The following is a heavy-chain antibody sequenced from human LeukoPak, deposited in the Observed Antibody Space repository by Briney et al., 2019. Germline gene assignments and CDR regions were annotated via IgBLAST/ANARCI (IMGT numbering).Heavy chain of an antibody. CDR2: IKQDGSEK. Sequence: GGSLRLSCAASGFTFSSYWMSWVRQAPGKGLEWVANIKQDGSEKYYVDSVKGRFTISRDNAKNSLYLQMNSLRAEDTAVYYCARDNPGDIVVVPAATYYYYMDVWGKGTTVTVSS. J-gene: IGHJ6*03. D-gene: IGHD2-2*01. CDR1: GFTFSSYW. CDR3: ARDNPGDIVVVPAATYYYYMDV. V-gene: IGHV3-7*01.